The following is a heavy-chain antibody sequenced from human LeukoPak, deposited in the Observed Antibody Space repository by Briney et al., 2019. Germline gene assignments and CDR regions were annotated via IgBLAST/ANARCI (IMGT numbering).Heavy chain of an antibody. J-gene: IGHJ2*01. V-gene: IGHV4-61*01. CDR1: GGSISSSSYY. D-gene: IGHD3-22*01. CDR3: ARDGYYDSSGYYPPYWYFDL. CDR2: IYYSGST. Sequence: SETLSLTCTVSGGSISSSSYYWGWIRQPPGKGLEWIGYIYYSGSTNYNPSLKSRVTISVDTSKNQFSLKLSSVTAADTAVYYCARDGYYDSSGYYPPYWYFDLWGRGTLVTVSS.